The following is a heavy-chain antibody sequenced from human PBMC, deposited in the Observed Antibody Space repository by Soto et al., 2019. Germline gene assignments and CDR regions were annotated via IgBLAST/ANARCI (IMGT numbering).Heavy chain of an antibody. J-gene: IGHJ5*02. V-gene: IGHV1-2*02. CDR1: GDIFTGYY. D-gene: IGHD6-19*01. CDR3: ARDGVAVAGSQNWLDT. Sequence: QVQLVQSGPEVKKSGASVKVSCKASGDIFTGYYMHWVRQAPGQGLEWVGWINPKSGGTNYAQNFQGRATITRASSISTVYLELTSLRPDDTAVYYCARDGVAVAGSQNWLDTWGQGTLVAVSS. CDR2: INPKSGGT.